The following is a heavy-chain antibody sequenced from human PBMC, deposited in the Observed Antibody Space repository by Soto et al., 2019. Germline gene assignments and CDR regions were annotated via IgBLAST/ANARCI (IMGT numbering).Heavy chain of an antibody. J-gene: IGHJ4*02. CDR2: IYYSGST. Sequence: SETLSLTCTVSGGSISSYYWSWIRQPPGKGLEWIGYIYYSGSTNYNPSLKSRVTISVDTSKNQFSLKLSSVTAADTAVYYCARNGDFGESAGPPFAYWGQGTLVTVSS. V-gene: IGHV4-59*01. CDR3: ARNGDFGESAGPPFAY. CDR1: GGSISSYY. D-gene: IGHD3-10*01.